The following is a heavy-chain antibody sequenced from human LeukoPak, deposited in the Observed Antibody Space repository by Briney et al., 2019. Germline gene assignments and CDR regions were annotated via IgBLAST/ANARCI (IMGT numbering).Heavy chain of an antibody. J-gene: IGHJ4*02. Sequence: PGGSLRLSCAASGFTFSSYAMNWVRQAPGKGLEWVSVISGGGGSTYCADSVKGRFTISRDNSKNTLYLQMNSLRAEDTAVYYCAKESDDSCVYYYGPTPSPLDSWGQGTLVTVSS. CDR1: GFTFSSYA. CDR3: AKESDDSCVYYYGPTPSPLDS. V-gene: IGHV3-23*01. CDR2: ISGGGGST. D-gene: IGHD3-22*01.